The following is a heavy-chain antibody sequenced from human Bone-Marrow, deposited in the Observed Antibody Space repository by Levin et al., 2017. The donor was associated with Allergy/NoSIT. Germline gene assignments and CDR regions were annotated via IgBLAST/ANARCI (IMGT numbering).Heavy chain of an antibody. V-gene: IGHV3-11*01. D-gene: IGHD3-3*01. CDR1: GFTFSDYY. Sequence: KAGESLKISCAASGFTFSDYYMSWTRQAPGKGLECVAYISTTGGAIYYTDSVRGRFTISRANAKNSLYLQMTSLRAEDSAVYYCARDRPGGYYDFWSGQKPYYYYAMDVWGQGTTVTVSS. CDR2: ISTTGGAI. CDR3: ARDRPGGYYDFWSGQKPYYYYAMDV. J-gene: IGHJ6*02.